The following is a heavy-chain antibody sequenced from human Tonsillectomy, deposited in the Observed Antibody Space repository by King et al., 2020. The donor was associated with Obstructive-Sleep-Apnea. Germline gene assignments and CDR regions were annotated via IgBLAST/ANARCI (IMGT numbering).Heavy chain of an antibody. V-gene: IGHV3-9*01. Sequence: VQLVESGGGFVQPGRFLRLSCAASGFTFDDYARHWVRQAPGKGLELVSGISWNSGSMGVAVFVKGRFTISRDNAKNSLYLQMNSLRAEDTALYYCAKDKSILTGYSYDAFDIWGQGTMVTVSS. CDR3: AKDKSILTGYSYDAFDI. J-gene: IGHJ3*02. CDR1: GFTFDDYA. CDR2: ISWNSGSM. D-gene: IGHD3-9*01.